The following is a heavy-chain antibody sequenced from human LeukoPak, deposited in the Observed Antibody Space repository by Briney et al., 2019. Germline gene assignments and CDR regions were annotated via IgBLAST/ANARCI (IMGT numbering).Heavy chain of an antibody. V-gene: IGHV1-69*04. CDR2: IIPILGIA. Sequence: SVKVSCKASGGTFSSYAISWVRQAPGQGLEWMGRIIPILGIANYAQKFQGRVTITADKSTSTAYMELSSLRSEDTAVYYCARCDDYGDYDLDLGGSCDYWGQGTLVPVSS. CDR3: ARCDDYGDYDLDLGGSCDY. D-gene: IGHD4-17*01. J-gene: IGHJ4*02. CDR1: GGTFSSYA.